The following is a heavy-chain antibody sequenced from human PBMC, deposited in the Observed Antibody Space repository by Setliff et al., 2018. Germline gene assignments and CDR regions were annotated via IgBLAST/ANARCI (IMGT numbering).Heavy chain of an antibody. CDR3: ARLPGYCNGGNCYGYYTFDI. V-gene: IGHV4-39*01. Sequence: SSETLSLTCTVSGDSISSRTYYWSWIRQPAGKGLEWIGSINYSGITYYSPSLKSRDIVSVDTSKNQFSLKLSSVTAADTAVYYCARLPGYCNGGNCYGYYTFDIWGQGTMVTVS. D-gene: IGHD2-15*01. J-gene: IGHJ3*02. CDR1: GDSISSRTYY. CDR2: INYSGIT.